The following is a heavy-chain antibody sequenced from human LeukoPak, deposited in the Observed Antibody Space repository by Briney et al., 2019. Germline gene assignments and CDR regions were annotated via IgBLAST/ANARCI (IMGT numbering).Heavy chain of an antibody. D-gene: IGHD6-6*01. CDR3: ARGVARSSKFHFSYYFDY. V-gene: IGHV4-34*01. CDR1: GGSFSGYY. Sequence: SETLSLTCAVYGGSFSGYYWSWIRQPPGKGLEWIGEMNHSGSTNYNPSLKSRVTISVDTSKNQFSLKLSSVTAADTAVYYCARGVARSSKFHFSYYFDYWGQGTLVTASS. CDR2: MNHSGST. J-gene: IGHJ4*02.